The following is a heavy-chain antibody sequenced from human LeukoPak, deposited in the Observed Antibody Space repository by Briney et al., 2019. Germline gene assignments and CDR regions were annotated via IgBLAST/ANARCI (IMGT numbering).Heavy chain of an antibody. J-gene: IGHJ6*03. V-gene: IGHV3-30-3*01. CDR2: ISYDGSNK. D-gene: IGHD4-11*01. Sequence: GGSLRLSCAASGFAFSSYAMSWVRQAPGKGLEWVAVISYDGSNKYYADSVKGRFTISRDNSKNTLYLQMNSLRAEDTAVYYCARDGYSNYDYYYYYMDVWGKGTTVTVSS. CDR3: ARDGYSNYDYYYYYMDV. CDR1: GFAFSSYA.